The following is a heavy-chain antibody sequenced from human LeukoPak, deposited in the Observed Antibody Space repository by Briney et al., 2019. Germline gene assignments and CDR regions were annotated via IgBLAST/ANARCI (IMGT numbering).Heavy chain of an antibody. CDR2: ISYSGST. J-gene: IGHJ4*02. CDR3: ARSGGTLYYFDY. D-gene: IGHD2-15*01. V-gene: IGHV4-59*01. Sequence: SETLSLTCAVSGDSISNYYWSWIRQPPGKGLEWIGYISYSGSTNYNPSLKSRVTMTVDTSKNQFSLKLSSVTAADTAVYYCARSGGTLYYFDYWGQGSLVTVSS. CDR1: GDSISNYY.